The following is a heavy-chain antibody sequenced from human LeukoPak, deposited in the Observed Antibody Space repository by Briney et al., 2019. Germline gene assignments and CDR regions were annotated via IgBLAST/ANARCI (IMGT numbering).Heavy chain of an antibody. CDR3: AGLYGGNDWYYFDY. CDR1: GYSSTSYW. CDR2: IDPSDSYT. J-gene: IGHJ4*02. Sequence: GESLKISCKGSGYSSTSYWISWVRQMPGKGLEWMGRIDPSDSYTNYSPSFQGHVTISADKSISTAYLQWSSLKASDTAMYYCAGLYGGNDWYYFDYWGQGTLVTVSS. V-gene: IGHV5-10-1*01. D-gene: IGHD4-23*01.